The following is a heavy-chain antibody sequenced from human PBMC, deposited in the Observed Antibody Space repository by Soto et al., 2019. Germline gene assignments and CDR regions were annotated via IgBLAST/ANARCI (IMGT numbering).Heavy chain of an antibody. CDR3: ARAEVLRFLECLLPRDYSNSMDV. CDR1: GYTFTSYD. Sequence: ASVKVSCKASGYTFTSYDINWVRQATGRGLEWMGWMNPNSGNTGYAQKFQGRVTMTRNTSISTAYMELSSLRSEDTAVYYCARAEVLRFLECLLPRDYSNSMDVWGKGTTVTVSS. D-gene: IGHD3-3*01. V-gene: IGHV1-8*01. CDR2: MNPNSGNT. J-gene: IGHJ6*03.